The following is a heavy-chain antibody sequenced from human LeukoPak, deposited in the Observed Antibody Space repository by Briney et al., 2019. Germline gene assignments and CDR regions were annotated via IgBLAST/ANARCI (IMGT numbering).Heavy chain of an antibody. CDR1: GGTFRTYA. Sequence: SVKVSFEASGGTFRTYAISWVRQAPGQGLEWMGGIIPIFGTANYAQKFQGRVTITADESTNTIYMELSSLRSEDTAIYYCAREWGHDSSGYYYAYWGQGTLVTVSS. V-gene: IGHV1-69*13. CDR2: IIPIFGTA. D-gene: IGHD3-22*01. CDR3: AREWGHDSSGYYYAY. J-gene: IGHJ4*02.